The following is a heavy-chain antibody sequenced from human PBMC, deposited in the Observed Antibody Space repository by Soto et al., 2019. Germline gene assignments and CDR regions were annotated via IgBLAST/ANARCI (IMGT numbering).Heavy chain of an antibody. CDR3: ARDTGGLYYFDY. CDR2: INPNSGGT. J-gene: IGHJ4*02. Sequence: ASVKVSCKASGYTFTGYYMHWVRQAPGQGLEWMGWINPNSGGTNYAQKFQGRVTMTRDTPISTAYMELSRLRSDDTAVYYCARDTGGLYYFDYWGQGTLVTVSS. CDR1: GYTFTGYY. V-gene: IGHV1-2*02. D-gene: IGHD3-10*01.